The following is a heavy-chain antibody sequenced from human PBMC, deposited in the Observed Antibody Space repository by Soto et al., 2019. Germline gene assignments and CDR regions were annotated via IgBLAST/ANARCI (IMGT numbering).Heavy chain of an antibody. Sequence: GGSLRLSCAASGFTFSSYGMHWVRQAPGKGLEWVAVISYDGSNKYYADSVKGRFTITRDNSKNTLYLQMNSLRAEDTAVYYCAKEIASIAVAATFDYWGQGTLVTVSS. J-gene: IGHJ4*02. CDR3: AKEIASIAVAATFDY. CDR2: ISYDGSNK. CDR1: GFTFSSYG. D-gene: IGHD6-19*01. V-gene: IGHV3-30*18.